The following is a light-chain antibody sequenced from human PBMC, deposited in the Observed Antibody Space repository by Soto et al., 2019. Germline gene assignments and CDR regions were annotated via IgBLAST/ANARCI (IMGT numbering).Light chain of an antibody. V-gene: IGLV2-18*02. CDR3: SSYTNNTTLV. CDR1: SSDVGSYNR. CDR2: EVS. J-gene: IGLJ2*01. Sequence: QSALTQPPSVSGSPGQSVTISCTGTSSDVGSYNRVSWYQQPPGTAPKLMIYEVSNRPSGVPDRFSGSKSGNTASLTISGLQAEDEAEYYCSSYTNNTTLVFGGGTQLTVL.